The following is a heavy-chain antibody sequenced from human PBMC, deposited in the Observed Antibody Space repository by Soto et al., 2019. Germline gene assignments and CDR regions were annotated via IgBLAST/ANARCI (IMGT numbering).Heavy chain of an antibody. J-gene: IGHJ4*02. CDR2: INPSGGST. CDR1: GYTFTSYY. D-gene: IGHD3-22*01. V-gene: IGHV1-46*01. Sequence: ASVKVSCKASGYTFTSYYMHWVRQAPGQGLEWMGIINPSGGSTSYAQKFQGRVTMTRDTSTSTVYMELSSLRSEDTAVYYCAKGITGPKGYDSSGYYSGLDYWGQGTLVTVSS. CDR3: AKGITGPKGYDSSGYYSGLDY.